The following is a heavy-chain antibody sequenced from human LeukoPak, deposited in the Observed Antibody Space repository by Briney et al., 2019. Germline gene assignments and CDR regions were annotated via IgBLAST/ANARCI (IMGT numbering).Heavy chain of an antibody. CDR3: ARGGITMVHALDY. J-gene: IGHJ4*02. V-gene: IGHV4-34*01. D-gene: IGHD3-10*01. Sequence: RPSGTLSLTCAVYGGSFSGYYWSWIRKPPGKGLEWIGEINHSGSTDYNPSLKSRVTISVDTSKNQFSLKLSSVTAADTAVYYCARGGITMVHALDYWGQGTLVTVSS. CDR2: INHSGST. CDR1: GGSFSGYY.